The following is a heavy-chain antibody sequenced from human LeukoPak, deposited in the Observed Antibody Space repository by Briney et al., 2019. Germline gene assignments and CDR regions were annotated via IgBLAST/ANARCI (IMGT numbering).Heavy chain of an antibody. Sequence: GGSLRLSCAASGFTLSDHDMHWVRQVTGKGLEWVAVIFSSGDTYYAGSGKGRFTISRESAKNSLHLQMSSLRAGDTAVYYCTRVGLRGVTGDYHALDVWGQGTTVTVSS. J-gene: IGHJ6*02. CDR1: GFTLSDHD. CDR3: TRVGLRGVTGDYHALDV. CDR2: IFSSGDT. D-gene: IGHD2-21*02. V-gene: IGHV3-13*01.